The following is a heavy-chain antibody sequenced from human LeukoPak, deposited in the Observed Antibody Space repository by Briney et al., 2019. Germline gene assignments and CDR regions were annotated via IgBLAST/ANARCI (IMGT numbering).Heavy chain of an antibody. CDR3: ARGNSDYYDSSGYYFDY. D-gene: IGHD3-22*01. V-gene: IGHV4-31*03. CDR2: TYYSGST. CDR1: GTSISRSGYY. J-gene: IGHJ4*02. Sequence: KPSETLSLTCTVSGTSISRSGYYWSWIRQHPGKGLECIGFTYYSGSTHYNPSLKSRVTISLDTSKNQFSLELSSVTAEDTAVYYCARGNSDYYDSSGYYFDYWGQGTLVTVSS.